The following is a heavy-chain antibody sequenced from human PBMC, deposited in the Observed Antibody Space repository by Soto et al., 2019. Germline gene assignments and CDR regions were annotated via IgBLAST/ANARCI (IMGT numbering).Heavy chain of an antibody. J-gene: IGHJ4*02. D-gene: IGHD6-6*01. V-gene: IGHV3-30-3*01. CDR2: ISNDGSTD. CDR1: GFTFSNYA. Sequence: PGGSLRLSCAASGFTFSNYAMHWVRQAPGKGLEWVSVISNDGSTDYYADSVKGRFTISRDNSKNKLYLQMNSLRAEDTVVYYCARVGVQYSTPPVDIDYWGQGIVVTVSS. CDR3: ARVGVQYSTPPVDIDY.